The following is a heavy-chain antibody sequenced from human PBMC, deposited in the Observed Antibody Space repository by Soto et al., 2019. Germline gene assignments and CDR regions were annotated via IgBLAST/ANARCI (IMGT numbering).Heavy chain of an antibody. CDR3: ATSRVMVYAYKRYWFDP. V-gene: IGHV3-23*01. CDR2: IIGSGGST. Sequence: EVQLLESGGGLVQPGGSLRLSCAASGFTFSSYAMSWVRQAPGKGLEWVSAIIGSGGSTYYADSVKGRFTISRDNSKNTLYLQMNSLRAEDTAVYYCATSRVMVYAYKRYWFDPWGQGTLVTVSS. D-gene: IGHD2-8*01. CDR1: GFTFSSYA. J-gene: IGHJ5*02.